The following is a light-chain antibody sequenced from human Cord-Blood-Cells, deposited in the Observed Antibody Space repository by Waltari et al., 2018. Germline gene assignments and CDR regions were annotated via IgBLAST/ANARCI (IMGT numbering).Light chain of an antibody. Sequence: QSALTQPASVSGSPGQLTTISCTGTSRAVGSYNLVSWYQQHPGKAPKLMMLEGSKRPSVVSNRFSGSKSGNTASLTISGLQAEDEADYYCCSYAGSSTWVFGGGTKLTVL. CDR3: CSYAGSSTWV. CDR2: EGS. CDR1: SRAVGSYNL. J-gene: IGLJ3*02. V-gene: IGLV2-23*01.